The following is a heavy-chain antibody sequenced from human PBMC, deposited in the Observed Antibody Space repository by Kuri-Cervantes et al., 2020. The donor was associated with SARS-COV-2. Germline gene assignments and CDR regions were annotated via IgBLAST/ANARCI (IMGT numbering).Heavy chain of an antibody. CDR2: ISAYNGNT. V-gene: IGHV1-18*01. D-gene: IGHD2-2*02. Sequence: ASVKVSCKASGYTFTSYAMHWVRQAPGQRLEWMGWISAYNGNTNYAQKLQGRVTMTTDTSTSTAYMELRSLRSEDTAVYYCARDQGCSSTSCYSGFRANYYYYYMDVWGKGTTVTVSS. J-gene: IGHJ6*03. CDR3: ARDQGCSSTSCYSGFRANYYYYYMDV. CDR1: GYTFTSYA.